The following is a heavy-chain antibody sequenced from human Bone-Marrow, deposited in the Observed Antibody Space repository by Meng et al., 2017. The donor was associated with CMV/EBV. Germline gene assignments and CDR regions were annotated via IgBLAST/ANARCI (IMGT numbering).Heavy chain of an antibody. J-gene: IGHJ1*01. CDR3: ARDFVGATQMGY. D-gene: IGHD1-26*01. CDR2: ISAYNGNT. V-gene: IGHV1-18*04. Sequence: ASVKVSCKASGYTFTGYYMHWVRQAPGQGLEWMGWISAYNGNTNYAQKLQGRVTMTTDTSTSTAYMELRSLRSDDTAVYYCARDFVGATQMGYWGHGTLVTVSS. CDR1: GYTFTGYY.